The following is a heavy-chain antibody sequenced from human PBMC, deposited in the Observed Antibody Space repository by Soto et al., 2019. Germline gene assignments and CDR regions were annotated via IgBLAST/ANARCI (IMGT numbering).Heavy chain of an antibody. CDR1: ADSISSYY. V-gene: IGHV4-59*01. D-gene: IGHD1-26*01. CDR2: IYRSGSA. Sequence: QVQLQESGPGLVKPSETLSLTCTVSADSISSYYWSWIRQPPGKGLEWIGYIYRSGSANYNPSLQSRVTISVDTSKNQISLNLRSVTAADTAVYYCARDAPYLLDAVEMWGQGTVVTVSS. CDR3: ARDAPYLLDAVEM. J-gene: IGHJ3*02.